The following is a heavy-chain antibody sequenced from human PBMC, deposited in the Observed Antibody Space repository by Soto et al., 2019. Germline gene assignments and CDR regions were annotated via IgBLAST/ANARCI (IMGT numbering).Heavy chain of an antibody. CDR1: GGSVTSNYYY. V-gene: IGHV4-39*07. J-gene: IGHJ5*02. CDR3: ARKPDWNYPLHWFDP. D-gene: IGHD1-7*01. CDR2: INHSGST. Sequence: KTSETLSLTCTVSGGSVTSNYYYWSWIRQPPGKGLEWIGEINHSGSTNYNPSLKSRVTISVDTSKNQFSLKLSSVTAADTAVYHCARKPDWNYPLHWFDPWRQGTLVTVSS.